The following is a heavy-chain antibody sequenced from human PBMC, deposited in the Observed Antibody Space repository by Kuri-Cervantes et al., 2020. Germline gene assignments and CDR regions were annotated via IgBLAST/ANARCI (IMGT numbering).Heavy chain of an antibody. V-gene: IGHV3-21*01. D-gene: IGHD4-17*01. CDR1: GFTFSAYS. CDR3: ARDPYYGDYVKTFDY. J-gene: IGHJ4*02. CDR2: ISGDSVHK. Sequence: GGSLRLSCAASGFTFSAYSMNWVRQAPGKGLDWVSSISGDSVHKLYADSVKGRFTISRDDAENSLYPQMNNLRVEDTAVYYCARDPYYGDYVKTFDYWGQGTLVTVSS.